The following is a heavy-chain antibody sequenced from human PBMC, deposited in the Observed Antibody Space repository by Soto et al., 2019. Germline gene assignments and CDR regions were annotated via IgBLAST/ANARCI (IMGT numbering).Heavy chain of an antibody. V-gene: IGHV1-18*01. CDR1: GYTFTRSG. Sequence: ASVKVSCKASGYTFTRSGISWVRQAPGQGLEWMGWIGTYNGDTNYAQTFQGRVTMTTDTSTSTVHMEVRSLRSDDTAVYYCAREGVAPYYYYGMGVWGQGTPVTVSS. D-gene: IGHD5-12*01. J-gene: IGHJ6*02. CDR2: IGTYNGDT. CDR3: AREGVAPYYYYGMGV.